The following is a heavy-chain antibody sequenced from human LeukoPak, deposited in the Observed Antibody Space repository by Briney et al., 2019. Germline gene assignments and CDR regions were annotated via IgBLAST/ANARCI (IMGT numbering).Heavy chain of an antibody. V-gene: IGHV1-2*02. CDR1: GYTFTGYY. D-gene: IGHD6-13*01. CDR3: ARDPLPGPDIAAAGTPLYYYYMDV. CDR2: INPNSGGT. Sequence: ASVKVSCKASGYTFTGYYMHWVRQAPGQGLEWMGWINPNSGGTNYAQKFQGRVTMTRDTSIGTAYTELSRLRSDDTAVYYCARDPLPGPDIAAAGTPLYYYYMDVWGKGTTVTISS. J-gene: IGHJ6*03.